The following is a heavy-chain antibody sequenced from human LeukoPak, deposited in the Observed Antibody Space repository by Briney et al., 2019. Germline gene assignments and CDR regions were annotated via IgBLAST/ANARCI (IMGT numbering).Heavy chain of an antibody. J-gene: IGHJ4*02. CDR1: GFTFSSYG. CDR3: ARHNYDSSIRYYQLPLMFDY. Sequence: GGSLRLSCAASGFTFSSYGMTWVRQAPGKGLEWVSTIIGSGANTNHADSVRGRFTISRDNSKSTLYLQMDSLRAEDTAVYYCARHNYDSSIRYYQLPLMFDYWGQGTLVTVSS. D-gene: IGHD3-22*01. CDR2: IIGSGANT. V-gene: IGHV3-23*01.